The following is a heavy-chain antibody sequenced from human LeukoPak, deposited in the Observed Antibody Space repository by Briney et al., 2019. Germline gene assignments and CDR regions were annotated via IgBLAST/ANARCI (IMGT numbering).Heavy chain of an antibody. CDR3: ARWVIAAAGVYFDY. D-gene: IGHD6-13*01. J-gene: IGHJ4*02. CDR2: IKQDETEK. CDR1: GFTFSNFW. Sequence: GGSLRLSCTASGFTFSNFWMGWVRQAPGKGLEWVANIKQDETEKFYLGSVKGRFTISRDNSKNTLYLQMNSLRAEDTAVYYCARWVIAAAGVYFDYWGQGTLVTVSS. V-gene: IGHV3-7*01.